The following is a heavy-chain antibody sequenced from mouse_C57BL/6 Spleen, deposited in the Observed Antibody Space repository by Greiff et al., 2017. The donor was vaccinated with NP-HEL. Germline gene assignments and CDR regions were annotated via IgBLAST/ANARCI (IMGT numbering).Heavy chain of an antibody. Sequence: VQLQQSGPELVKPGASVKISCKASGYTFTDYYMNWVKQSHGKSLEWIGDINPNNGGTSYNQKFKGKATLTVDKSSSTAYMELRSLTSEDSAVYYWAEGYYGSSHYYAMDYWGQGTSVTVSS. CDR3: AEGYYGSSHYYAMDY. CDR1: GYTFTDYY. D-gene: IGHD1-1*01. J-gene: IGHJ4*01. CDR2: INPNNGGT. V-gene: IGHV1-26*01.